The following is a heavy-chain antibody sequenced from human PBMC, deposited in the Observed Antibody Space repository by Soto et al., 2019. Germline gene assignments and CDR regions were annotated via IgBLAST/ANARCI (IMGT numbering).Heavy chain of an antibody. CDR3: ARDDHIVVVPTSLGAMDV. J-gene: IGHJ6*02. CDR1: GGSISSNKW. V-gene: IGHV4-4*02. Sequence: ASETLSLTCVVYGGSISSNKWLRLFRHPPGKVLEWIGEIYHSGSTNYNPSLKSRVTISLDKSKNQFSLKLTSVTAADSAVYYCARDDHIVVVPTSLGAMDVWGQGTTVTVSS. CDR2: IYHSGST. D-gene: IGHD2-2*01.